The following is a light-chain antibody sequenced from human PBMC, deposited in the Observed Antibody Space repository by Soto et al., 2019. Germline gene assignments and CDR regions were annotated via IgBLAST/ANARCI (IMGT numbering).Light chain of an antibody. J-gene: IGKJ1*01. V-gene: IGKV3-20*01. Sequence: EIVLTQSPGTLSLSPGEGAALSCRASQSLSSNSLAWYQHKPGQAPRLLIYGASSKATGVPDRFYGTGSGTDFTLTINRLEPEDFAVYYCQQYSSSPQTFGQGTKV. CDR1: QSLSSNS. CDR2: GAS. CDR3: QQYSSSPQT.